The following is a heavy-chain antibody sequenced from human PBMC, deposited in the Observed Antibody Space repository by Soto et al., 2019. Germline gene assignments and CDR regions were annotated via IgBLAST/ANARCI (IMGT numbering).Heavy chain of an antibody. V-gene: IGHV4-4*02. J-gene: IGHJ6*02. Sequence: GSLALTGAACVGSIGSDNGWRCLLQPPEGGLEWIGEIYHSGSTNYNPSLKSRVTISVDKSKNQFSLKLSSVTAADTAVYYCARRGYCTNGVCYFGMDVWGQGATVT. CDR3: ARRGYCTNGVCYFGMDV. CDR2: IYHSGST. D-gene: IGHD2-8*01. CDR1: VGSIGSDNG.